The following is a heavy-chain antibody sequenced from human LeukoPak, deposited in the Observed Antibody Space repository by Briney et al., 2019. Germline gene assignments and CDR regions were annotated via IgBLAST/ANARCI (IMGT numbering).Heavy chain of an antibody. V-gene: IGHV1-3*01. CDR3: ARDRGYCSGGSCLQTYYFDY. CDR2: INAGNGNT. D-gene: IGHD2-15*01. J-gene: IGHJ4*02. Sequence: ASVTVSCKASGYTFTSYAMHWVRQAPGQRLEGVGWINAGNGNTKYSQKFQGRVTITRDTSASTAYMELSSLRSEDTAVYYCARDRGYCSGGSCLQTYYFDYWGQGTLVTVSS. CDR1: GYTFTSYA.